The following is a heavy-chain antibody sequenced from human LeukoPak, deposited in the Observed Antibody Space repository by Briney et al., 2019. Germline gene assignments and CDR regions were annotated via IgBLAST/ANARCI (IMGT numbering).Heavy chain of an antibody. V-gene: IGHV3-23*01. J-gene: IGHJ4*02. CDR1: GFTFSSYA. D-gene: IGHD6-13*01. CDR3: EKDSIAAAGT. Sequence: GGSLRLSCAAPGFTFSSYAMSWVRQAPGKGLEWVSALSGSGGSTYYADSEKGRFTISRDNAKNTLYLQMNSLRAEDTAVYYCEKDSIAAAGTWGQGTLVTVSS. CDR2: LSGSGGST.